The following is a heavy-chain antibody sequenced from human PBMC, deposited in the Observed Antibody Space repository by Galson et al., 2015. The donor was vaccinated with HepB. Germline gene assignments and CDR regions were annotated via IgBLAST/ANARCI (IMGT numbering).Heavy chain of an antibody. Sequence: SLRLSCAASGFTFSGSPIHWVRQASGKGLQWVGRIRGKPNSYATVYAASVKGRFTISRDDSKNTAYLQMNSLKIEDTAVYYCTRPHCTTTSCYDVRDAFDIWGQGTMVTVSS. D-gene: IGHD2-2*01. V-gene: IGHV3-73*01. CDR3: TRPHCTTTSCYDVRDAFDI. CDR1: GFTFSGSP. J-gene: IGHJ3*02. CDR2: IRGKPNSYAT.